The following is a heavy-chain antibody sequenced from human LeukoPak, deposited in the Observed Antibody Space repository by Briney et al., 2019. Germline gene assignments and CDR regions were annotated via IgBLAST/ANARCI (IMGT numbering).Heavy chain of an antibody. J-gene: IGHJ5*02. V-gene: IGHV1-18*01. CDR1: GYTFTSYG. CDR3: ARDSVPSYNWNYVGYFDP. CDR2: ISAYNGNT. Sequence: ASVKVSCKASGYTFTSYGISWVRQAPGQGLEWMGWISAYNGNTNYAQKLQGRVTMTTDTSTSTAYMELRSLRSDDTAVYYCARDSVPSYNWNYVGYFDPWGQGTLVTVSS. D-gene: IGHD1-7*01.